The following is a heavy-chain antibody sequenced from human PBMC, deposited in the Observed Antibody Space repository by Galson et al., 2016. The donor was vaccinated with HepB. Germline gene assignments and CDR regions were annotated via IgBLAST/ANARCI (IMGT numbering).Heavy chain of an antibody. CDR3: AKSLEACSGDSCYRGYFDY. D-gene: IGHD2-15*01. V-gene: IGHV3-74*01. CDR2: INSDGSST. Sequence: SLRLSCAASGFTFSSYWMHWVRQAPGKGLVWVARINSDGSSTGYADSVKGRFTISRDNAKNTLYVQMSSLRADDTAVYYCAKSLEACSGDSCYRGYFDYWGQGTLVTVSS. CDR1: GFTFSSYW. J-gene: IGHJ4*02.